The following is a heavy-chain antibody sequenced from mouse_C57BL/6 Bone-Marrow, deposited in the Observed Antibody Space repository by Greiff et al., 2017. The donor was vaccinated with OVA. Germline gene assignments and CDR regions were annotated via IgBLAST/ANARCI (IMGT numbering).Heavy chain of an antibody. V-gene: IGHV1-64*01. J-gene: IGHJ4*01. CDR2: IHPNSGST. CDR1: GYTFTSYW. Sequence: VQLQQPGAELVKPGASVKLSCKASGYTFTSYWMHWVKQRPGQGLEWIGMIHPNSGSTNYNEKFKSKATLTVAKSSSTAYMQLSSLTSEDSAVYYCARFITTVVATDYYAMDYWGQGTSVTVSS. D-gene: IGHD1-1*01. CDR3: ARFITTVVATDYYAMDY.